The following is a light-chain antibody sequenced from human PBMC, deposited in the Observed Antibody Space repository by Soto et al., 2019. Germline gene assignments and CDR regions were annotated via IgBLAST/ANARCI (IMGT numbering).Light chain of an antibody. CDR2: AAS. CDR1: QGLSSW. V-gene: IGKV1D-12*01. Sequence: DIQMTQSPSSVSASVGDRVTITCRASQGLSSWLAWYQQKPGKAPRLLIYAASNLQSGVPSRFSGSGSGTDFTLTIDNLQPEDFATYYCQQAISFPFTFGQGTRLEMK. J-gene: IGKJ5*01. CDR3: QQAISFPFT.